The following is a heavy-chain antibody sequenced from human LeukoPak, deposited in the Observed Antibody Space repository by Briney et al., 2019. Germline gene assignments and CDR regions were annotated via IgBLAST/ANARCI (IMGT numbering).Heavy chain of an antibody. V-gene: IGHV1-2*02. CDR2: INPNRGGT. J-gene: IGHJ4*02. Sequence: ASVKVSCKASGYTFTGYYMHWVRQAPGQGLEWMGWINPNRGGTNYAQKFQGRVTMTRDTSISTAYMELSRLRSDDTAVYYCARDSGYDFWSGYYGYWGQGTLVTVSS. CDR1: GYTFTGYY. D-gene: IGHD3-3*01. CDR3: ARDSGYDFWSGYYGY.